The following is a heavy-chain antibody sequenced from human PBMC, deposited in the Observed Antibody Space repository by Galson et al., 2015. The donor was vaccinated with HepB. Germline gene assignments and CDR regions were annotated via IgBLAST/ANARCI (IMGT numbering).Heavy chain of an antibody. J-gene: IGHJ4*02. V-gene: IGHV3-9*01. Sequence: SLRLSCAASGFTFDDYAMHWVRQAPGKGLEWVSGISWDSCSIGYADSVKGRFTISRDNAKNSLYLQMNSLRAEDTALYYCAKGAAVAGPDYFDYWGQGTLVTVSS. D-gene: IGHD6-19*01. CDR2: ISWDSCSI. CDR1: GFTFDDYA. CDR3: AKGAAVAGPDYFDY.